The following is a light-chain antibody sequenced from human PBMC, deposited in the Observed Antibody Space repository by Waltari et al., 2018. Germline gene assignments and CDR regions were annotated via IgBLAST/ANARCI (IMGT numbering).Light chain of an antibody. CDR3: QQYTSIRT. Sequence: DIQMTQSHSTLSASVGERVTITCRASQSISSWLAWYQPKPGKAPKLRIYKASSLESGVPSRFSGSGSGTEFTLTISSLQPDDFATYYCQQYTSIRTFGQGTKVEIK. CDR1: QSISSW. J-gene: IGKJ1*01. V-gene: IGKV1-5*03. CDR2: KAS.